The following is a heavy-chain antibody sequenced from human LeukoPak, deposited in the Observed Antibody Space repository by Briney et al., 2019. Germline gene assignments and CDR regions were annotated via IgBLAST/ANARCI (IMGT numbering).Heavy chain of an antibody. J-gene: IGHJ4*02. CDR2: SYYTGSP. CDR3: AGVRSTVGWRSFDY. Sequence: PSETLSLTCTVSGSISSYYWSWIRQPPGKGLEWIGHSYYTGSPNYNPSLKSRVTISVDTPKNQFSPKLSSVTAADTAVYYCAGVRSTVGWRSFDYWGQGTLVTVSS. CDR1: GSISSYY. V-gene: IGHV4-59*08. D-gene: IGHD4-23*01.